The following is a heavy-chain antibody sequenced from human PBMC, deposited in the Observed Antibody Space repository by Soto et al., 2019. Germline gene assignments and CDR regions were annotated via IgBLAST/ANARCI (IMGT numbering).Heavy chain of an antibody. V-gene: IGHV3-73*01. D-gene: IGHD3-22*01. Sequence: PGGSLRLSCAASGFTFSGSAMHWVRQASGKGLEWVGRVRNKGNSYETAFAASFQGQVTISADKSISTAYLQWSSLKASDTAMYYCARRDYYDSSGYFDYWGQGTLVTVSS. CDR3: ARRDYYDSSGYFDY. J-gene: IGHJ4*02. CDR2: VRNKGNSYET. CDR1: GFTFSGSA.